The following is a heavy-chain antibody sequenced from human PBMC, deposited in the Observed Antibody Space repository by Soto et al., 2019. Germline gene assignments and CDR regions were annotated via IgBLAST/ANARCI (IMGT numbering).Heavy chain of an antibody. CDR2: IYYSGST. Sequence: SETLSLTCTVSGGSISSGGYYWSWIRQHPGKGLEWIGYIYYSGSTYYNPSLKSRVTISVDTSKNQFSLKLSSVTAADTAVYYCAREVDRRTMVRGVIKLGRNYYMDVWGKGTTVTVSS. D-gene: IGHD3-10*01. CDR3: AREVDRRTMVRGVIKLGRNYYMDV. CDR1: GGSISSGGYY. J-gene: IGHJ6*03. V-gene: IGHV4-31*03.